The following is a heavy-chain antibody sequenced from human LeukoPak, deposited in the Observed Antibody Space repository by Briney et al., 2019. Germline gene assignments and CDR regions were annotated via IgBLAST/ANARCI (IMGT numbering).Heavy chain of an antibody. V-gene: IGHV1-69*06. J-gene: IGHJ6*03. CDR2: IIPIFGTA. CDR1: GGTFSSYA. CDR3: ARGKGRVTPYYYYYMGV. D-gene: IGHD4-23*01. Sequence: SVKVSCKASGGTFSSYAISWVRQAPGQGLEWMGGIIPIFGTANYAQKFQGRVTITADKSTSTAYMELSSLRSEDTAVYYCARGKGRVTPYYYYYMGVWGKGTTVTVSS.